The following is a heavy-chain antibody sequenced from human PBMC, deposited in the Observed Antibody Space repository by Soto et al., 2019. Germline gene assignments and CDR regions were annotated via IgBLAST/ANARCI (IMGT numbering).Heavy chain of an antibody. D-gene: IGHD3-10*01. CDR3: TTDLRLLWFGEEGHPRDYYGMDV. V-gene: IGHV1-69*01. J-gene: IGHJ6*02. CDR2: IIPIFGTA. Sequence: QVQLVQSGAEVKKPGSSVKVSCKASGGTFSSYAISWVRQAPGQGLEWMGGIIPIFGTANYAQKFQGRVTVTAGESMSIAYMELSSLRSEDTAVYCCTTDLRLLWFGEEGHPRDYYGMDVWGQGTTVTVSS. CDR1: GGTFSSYA.